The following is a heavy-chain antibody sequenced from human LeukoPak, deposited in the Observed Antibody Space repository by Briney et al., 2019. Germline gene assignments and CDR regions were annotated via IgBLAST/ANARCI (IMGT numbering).Heavy chain of an antibody. Sequence: GRSLRLSCAASGFTFSDYYMSWIRQAPGKGPEWVSYIDARSGITYYADSVQGRFTISRDNAKESVFLQMNGLRVDDTAVYYCARTYDFGRGPPGDAFDNWGQGTPVIVSS. CDR3: ARTYDFGRGPPGDAFDN. CDR2: IDARSGIT. D-gene: IGHD3-3*01. CDR1: GFTFSDYY. V-gene: IGHV3-11*06. J-gene: IGHJ3*02.